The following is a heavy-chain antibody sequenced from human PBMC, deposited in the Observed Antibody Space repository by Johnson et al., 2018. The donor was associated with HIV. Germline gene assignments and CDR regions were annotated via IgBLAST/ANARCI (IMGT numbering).Heavy chain of an antibody. D-gene: IGHD2-8*01. CDR2: INWNGGST. CDR3: ARSQGGGRILYYAFDI. J-gene: IGHJ3*02. V-gene: IGHV3-20*04. Sequence: EVQLVESGGGVVRPGGSLRLSCAASGFTFDDYGMSWVRQAPGKGLEWVSGINWNGGSTDYGDSVKGRFTISRDNAKNSLYLQMNSLRDEDTALYYCARSQGGGRILYYAFDIWGQGTMVTVSS. CDR1: GFTFDDYG.